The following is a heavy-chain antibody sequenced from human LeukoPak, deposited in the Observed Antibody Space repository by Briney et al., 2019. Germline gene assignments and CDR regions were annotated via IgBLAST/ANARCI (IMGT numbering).Heavy chain of an antibody. D-gene: IGHD3-22*01. V-gene: IGHV3-23*01. J-gene: IGHJ6*03. Sequence: GGSLRLSCAASQFTLSSYAMTWVRQAPGKGLEWVSTTSASGGSTYYADSVKGRFTISRYNSKNTVYLQMNSLRAEDTAVYYCAKDRPENYDRSGISHMDVWGKGTTVTVSS. CDR1: QFTLSSYA. CDR2: TSASGGST. CDR3: AKDRPENYDRSGISHMDV.